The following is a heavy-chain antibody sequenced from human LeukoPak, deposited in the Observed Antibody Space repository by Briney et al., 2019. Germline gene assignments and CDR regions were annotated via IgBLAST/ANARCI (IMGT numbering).Heavy chain of an antibody. CDR3: VAKTGYSGYDPGS. D-gene: IGHD5-12*01. V-gene: IGHV3-72*01. CDR1: GFTFSDHY. CDR2: TRNKANSYTT. Sequence: GGSLRLSCAASGFTFSDHYMDWVRQAPGKGLEWVGRTRNKANSYTTEYAASVKGRFTISRDDSKNSLYLQMNSLKTEDTAVYYCVAKTGYSGYDPGSWGQGTLLTVSS. J-gene: IGHJ4*02.